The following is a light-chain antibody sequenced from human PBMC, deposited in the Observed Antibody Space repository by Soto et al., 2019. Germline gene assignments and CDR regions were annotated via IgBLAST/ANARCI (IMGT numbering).Light chain of an antibody. J-gene: IGKJ2*01. CDR2: WAS. CDR1: QRVLYSSNNKNY. Sequence: DIVMTQSPDSLAVSLGERATINCKSSQRVLYSSNNKNYLAWYQQKPGQPHKLLIYWASTRESGVPDRFSGSGSGTDFTLTISSLQAEDVAVYYCQQYYSTPPTFGQGTKLEIK. V-gene: IGKV4-1*01. CDR3: QQYYSTPPT.